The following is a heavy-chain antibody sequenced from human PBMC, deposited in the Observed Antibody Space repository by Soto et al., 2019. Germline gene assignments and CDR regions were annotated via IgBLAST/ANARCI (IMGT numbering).Heavy chain of an antibody. D-gene: IGHD6-19*01. CDR1: GYSFTSYW. CDR3: ARLRLDSYYYYYGMDV. J-gene: IGHJ6*02. Sequence: GESLKISCKGSGYSFTSYWIGWVRQMPGKGLEWMGITYPGDSDTRYSPSFQGQVTISADKSISTAYLQWSSLKASDTAMYYCARLRLDSYYYYYGMDVWGQGTTVTVSS. V-gene: IGHV5-51*01. CDR2: TYPGDSDT.